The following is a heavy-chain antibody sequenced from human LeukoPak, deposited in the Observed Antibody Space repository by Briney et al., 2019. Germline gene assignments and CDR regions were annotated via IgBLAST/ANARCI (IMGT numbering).Heavy chain of an antibody. V-gene: IGHV3-30*18. CDR3: AKDLLAKVGAQTNWFDP. Sequence: PGGSLRLSCAASGFTFSSYGMHWVRQAPGKGLEWVAVISYDGSNKYYADSVKGRFTISRDNSKNTLYLQMNSLRAEDTAVYYCAKDLLAKVGAQTNWFDPWGQGTLVTVSS. CDR1: GFTFSSYG. D-gene: IGHD1-26*01. J-gene: IGHJ5*02. CDR2: ISYDGSNK.